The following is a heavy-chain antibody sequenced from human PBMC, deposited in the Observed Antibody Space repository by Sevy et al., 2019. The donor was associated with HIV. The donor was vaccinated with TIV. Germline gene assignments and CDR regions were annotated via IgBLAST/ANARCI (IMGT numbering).Heavy chain of an antibody. CDR3: ARTLPVTYYDFWSGYRSWFDP. CDR1: GYSISSGYY. Sequence: SETLSLTCAVSGYSISSGYYWGWIRQPPGKGLEWIGSIYHSGSTYYNPSLKSRVTISVDTSKNPFSLKLSSVTAADTAVYYCARTLPVTYYDFWSGYRSWFDPWGQGTLVTVSS. D-gene: IGHD3-3*01. V-gene: IGHV4-38-2*01. J-gene: IGHJ5*02. CDR2: IYHSGST.